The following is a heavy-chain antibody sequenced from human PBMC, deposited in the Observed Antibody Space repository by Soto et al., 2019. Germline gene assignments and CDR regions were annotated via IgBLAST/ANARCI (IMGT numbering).Heavy chain of an antibody. CDR3: ARGKGRYSSIRRGAPPSYYFDY. V-gene: IGHV4-34*01. D-gene: IGHD6-19*01. J-gene: IGHJ4*02. CDR1: GGSFSGYY. CDR2: INHSGST. Sequence: SETLSLTCAVYGGSFSGYYWSWIRQPPGKGLEWIGEINHSGSTNCNPSLKSRVTISVDTSKNQFSLKLSSVTAADTAVYYCARGKGRYSSIRRGAPPSYYFDYWGQGTLVTVS.